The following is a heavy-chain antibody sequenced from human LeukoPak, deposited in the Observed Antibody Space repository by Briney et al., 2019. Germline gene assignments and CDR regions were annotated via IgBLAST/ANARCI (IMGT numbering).Heavy chain of an antibody. CDR2: ISYDGSNK. V-gene: IGHV3-30*03. J-gene: IGHJ4*02. CDR1: GFTFSSYG. CDR3: ARGGGPFDY. Sequence: GRSLRLSCAASGFTFSSYGMHWVRQAPGKGLEWVAVISYDGSNKYYADSVKGRFTISRDNSKNTLYLQMNSLRAEDTAVYYCARGGGPFDYWGQGTLVTVSS. D-gene: IGHD3-16*01.